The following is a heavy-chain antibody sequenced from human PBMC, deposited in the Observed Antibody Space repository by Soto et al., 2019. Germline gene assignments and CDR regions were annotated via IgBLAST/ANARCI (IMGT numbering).Heavy chain of an antibody. D-gene: IGHD6-13*01. Sequence: ASVKVSCKASGYTFTSYGISWVRQAPGQGLEWMGWISAYNGNTNYAQKLQGRVTMTTDTSTSTAYMQLSSLRSDDTAVYYCARDRPEAAGPSYYYYGMDVWGQGTTVTVSS. V-gene: IGHV1-18*04. J-gene: IGHJ6*02. CDR1: GYTFTSYG. CDR2: ISAYNGNT. CDR3: ARDRPEAAGPSYYYYGMDV.